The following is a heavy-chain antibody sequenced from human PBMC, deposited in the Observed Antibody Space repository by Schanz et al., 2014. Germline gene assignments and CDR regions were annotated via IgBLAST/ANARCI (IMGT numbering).Heavy chain of an antibody. D-gene: IGHD6-19*01. CDR1: GFTFSTYW. Sequence: EVQLLESGGGLVQPGGSLRLSCAASGFTFSTYWMHWVRQAPGKGLVWVSGISDNGISTYYADSVKGRFSISRDNPKKTLYLQMNSLRAEDTAVYYCARDHQWLARYYMDVWGKGTTVTVSS. CDR3: ARDHQWLARYYMDV. V-gene: IGHV3-23*01. CDR2: ISDNGIST. J-gene: IGHJ6*03.